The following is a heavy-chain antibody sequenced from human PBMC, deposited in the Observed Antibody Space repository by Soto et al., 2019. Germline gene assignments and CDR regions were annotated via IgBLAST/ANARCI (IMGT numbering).Heavy chain of an antibody. J-gene: IGHJ4*02. V-gene: IGHV4-39*01. Sequence: QLQLQESGPGLVKPSETLSLTCTVSGGSISSSSYYWGWIRQPPGKGLEWIGSIYYSGSTYYNPSLKSRVTISVDTSKNQFSLKLSSVTAADTAVYYCARQFQRKYSSSWYFDYGGQGTLVTVSS. CDR1: GGSISSSSYY. D-gene: IGHD6-13*01. CDR3: ARQFQRKYSSSWYFDY. CDR2: IYYSGST.